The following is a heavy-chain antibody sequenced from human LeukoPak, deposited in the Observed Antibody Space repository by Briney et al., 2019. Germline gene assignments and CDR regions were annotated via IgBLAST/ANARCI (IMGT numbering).Heavy chain of an antibody. Sequence: GASVKVSCKTSGYTFTGYFMHWVRQAPGQGLEWMGWIYPNSGGTNYAPKFQGRDTMTRDTSISTAYMELSRLQSDDTAVYYCAREFQRGWDYWGQGTLVPVSS. D-gene: IGHD3-10*01. CDR2: IYPNSGGT. CDR1: GYTFTGYF. CDR3: AREFQRGWDY. J-gene: IGHJ4*02. V-gene: IGHV1-2*02.